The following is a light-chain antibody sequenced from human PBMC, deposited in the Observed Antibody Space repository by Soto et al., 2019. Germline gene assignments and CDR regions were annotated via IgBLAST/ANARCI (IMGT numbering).Light chain of an antibody. CDR2: NVN. CDR1: NSNVGAYDH. J-gene: IGLJ1*01. Sequence: QSALTQPASVSASPGQSITISCTGTNSNVGAYDHVSWYQQHPGKAPKLLIYNVNNRPSGISHRFSGSKSGNTASLTISGLQAEDEDDYYCCSFTGTNTYVFGTGTKVTVL. CDR3: CSFTGTNTYV. V-gene: IGLV2-14*01.